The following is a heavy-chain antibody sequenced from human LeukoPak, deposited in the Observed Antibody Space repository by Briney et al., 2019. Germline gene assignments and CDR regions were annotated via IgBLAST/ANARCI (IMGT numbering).Heavy chain of an antibody. CDR2: IYYSGST. Sequence: PESLSVTCTVSGGSISSSSYYWVWIRQPPGKGLEWIGRIYYSGSTYYNPSLKSRVTISVDTSKHQVSLKLSSVTAADTAVYYCARFYYYDSTQGAFDIWGQGTLVTVSS. J-gene: IGHJ3*02. CDR3: ARFYYYDSTQGAFDI. V-gene: IGHV4-39*01. D-gene: IGHD3-22*01. CDR1: GGSISSSSYY.